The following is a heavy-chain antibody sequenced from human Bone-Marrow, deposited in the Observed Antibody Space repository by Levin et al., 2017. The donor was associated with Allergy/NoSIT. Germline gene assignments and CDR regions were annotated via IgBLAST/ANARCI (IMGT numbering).Heavy chain of an antibody. CDR3: ARVRGGTSWVNYWYFDL. J-gene: IGHJ2*01. D-gene: IGHD2-2*01. CDR2: IKLDGSEQ. V-gene: IGHV3-7*01. Sequence: GESLKISCTASGFTFSNYWMSWVRQAPGKGLEWVANIKLDGSEQYYVDSVKGRFTVSRDNARNSLSLQMNSLRAEDTAIYYCARVRGGTSWVNYWYFDLWGRGTLVTVSS. CDR1: GFTFSNYW.